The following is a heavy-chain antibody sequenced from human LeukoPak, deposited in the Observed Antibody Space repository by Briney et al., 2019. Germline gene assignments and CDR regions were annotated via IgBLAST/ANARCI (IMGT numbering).Heavy chain of an antibody. D-gene: IGHD2-2*01. V-gene: IGHV4-31*06. Sequence: SQTLSLTCTVSGGSISAGNYYWSWIRQHPGKGLEWIGYIYYSGGTYYNPSLKSRVTISVDTSKKQFSLKLSSVTAADTAVYYCSRIVVVPDYCYYYMDVWGKGTTVTVSS. CDR1: GGSISAGNYY. CDR2: IYYSGGT. CDR3: SRIVVVPDYCYYYMDV. J-gene: IGHJ6*03.